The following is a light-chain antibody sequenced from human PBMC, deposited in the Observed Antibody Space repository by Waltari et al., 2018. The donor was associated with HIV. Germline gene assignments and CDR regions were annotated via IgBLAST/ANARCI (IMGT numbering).Light chain of an antibody. Sequence: DIQMTQSPSTLSASVGDRVTITCRASQSISSWLAWYQQKPVKAPKLLIYKASSLKSGVPSRFSGIGSWTEFILTISSLQPDDFATYYCQQYNSYSVTFCQGTKVEIK. CDR1: QSISSW. V-gene: IGKV1-5*03. CDR2: KAS. J-gene: IGKJ1*01. CDR3: QQYNSYSVT.